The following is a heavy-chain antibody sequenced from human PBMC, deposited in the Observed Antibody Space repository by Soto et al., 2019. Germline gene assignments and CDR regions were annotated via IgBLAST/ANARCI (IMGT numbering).Heavy chain of an antibody. CDR3: TRWNGYGDL. V-gene: IGHV3-23*01. CDR1: GFAFSTYG. CDR2: VSGGSGVT. J-gene: IGHJ5*02. D-gene: IGHD1-1*01. Sequence: EMQLLESGGGLVQPGGSLRLSCVVSGFAFSTYGVTWVRQAPGKGLEWVCGVSGGSGVTHYTDSVKGRFTISGDDSKNTVYLQMHSLRGEDTAVYYCTRWNGYGDLWGQGTLVTVSS.